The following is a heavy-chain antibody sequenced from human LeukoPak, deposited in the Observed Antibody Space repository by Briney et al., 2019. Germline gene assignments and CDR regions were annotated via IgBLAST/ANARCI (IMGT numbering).Heavy chain of an antibody. J-gene: IGHJ4*02. CDR1: GYTFTSYG. D-gene: IGHD3-3*01. V-gene: IGHV1-18*01. CDR3: AKGLYGLESDYFDY. CDR2: ISAYNGNT. Sequence: ASVKVSCKASGYTFTSYGISWVRQAPGQGLEWMGWISAYNGNTNYAQKLQGRVTMTTDTSTSTAYMELRSLRSDDTALYYCAKGLYGLESDYFDYWGQGTLVTVSS.